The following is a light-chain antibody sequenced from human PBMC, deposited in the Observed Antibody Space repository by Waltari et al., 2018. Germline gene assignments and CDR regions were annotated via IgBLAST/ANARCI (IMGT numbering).Light chain of an antibody. V-gene: IGLV2-14*01. J-gene: IGLJ3*02. CDR1: SSDVGAYKY. Sequence: QSALTQPASVSGSPGQSFTISCTGTSSDVGAYKYVSWYQQHPGNAPKLIIDDVSKRHSGVSNRFSGSKSGNTASLTISGLQAEDEADYYCSSYTSSSTWVFGGGTKLTVL. CDR2: DVS. CDR3: SSYTSSSTWV.